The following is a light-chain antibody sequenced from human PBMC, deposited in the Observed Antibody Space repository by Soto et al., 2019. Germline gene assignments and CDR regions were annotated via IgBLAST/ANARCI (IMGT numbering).Light chain of an antibody. CDR3: QQSYSTPRT. J-gene: IGKJ1*01. Sequence: DIQMTQSPSSLSASVGDRVTITCRASQSISSYLNWYQQKPGKAPKLLIYAASSLQSGVPSRFSGSGSGTDFTLTISSLQPEDCATYYCQQSYSTPRTCDQGTKVEIK. CDR1: QSISSY. V-gene: IGKV1-39*01. CDR2: AAS.